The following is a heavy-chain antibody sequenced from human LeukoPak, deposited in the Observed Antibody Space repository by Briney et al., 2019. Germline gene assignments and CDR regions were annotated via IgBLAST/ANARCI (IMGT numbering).Heavy chain of an antibody. CDR1: GFTFSSYA. CDR2: ISGSGGST. CDR3: AKDHGTLMITFGGVIGGGDAFDI. D-gene: IGHD3-16*01. V-gene: IGHV3-23*01. J-gene: IGHJ3*02. Sequence: PGGSLRLSCAASGFTFSSYAMSWVRQAPGKGLEWVSAISGSGGSTYYADSVKGRFTISRDNSKNTLYLQMNSLRAEDTAVYYCAKDHGTLMITFGGVIGGGDAFDIWGQGTVVAVSS.